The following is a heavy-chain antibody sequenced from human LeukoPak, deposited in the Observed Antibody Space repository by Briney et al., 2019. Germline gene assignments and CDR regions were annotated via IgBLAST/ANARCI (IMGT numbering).Heavy chain of an antibody. CDR1: GGTFSSYA. Sequence: GASVKVSCKASGGTFSSYAISWVRQAPGQGLEWMGGIIPIFGTANYAQKFQGRVTITTDESTSTAYMERSSLRSEDTAVYYCGRVSSGYSYGYNWGQGTLVTVSS. CDR2: IIPIFGTA. V-gene: IGHV1-69*05. D-gene: IGHD5-18*01. J-gene: IGHJ4*02. CDR3: GRVSSGYSYGYN.